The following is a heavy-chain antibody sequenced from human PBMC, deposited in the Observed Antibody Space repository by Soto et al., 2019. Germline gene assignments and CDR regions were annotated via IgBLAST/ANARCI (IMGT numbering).Heavy chain of an antibody. CDR1: GYTFTNYA. CDR3: ATGVASPSSNYYYGMDV. V-gene: IGHV1-3*04. D-gene: IGHD6-13*01. CDR2: INTGNGNT. Sequence: ASVKVSCKASGYTFTNYAMHWVRQAPGQRLEWMGWINTGNGNTKYSQKLQGRVTITRDTSASIAYMELSSLRFEDTAVYYCATGVASPSSNYYYGMDVWGQGTTVTVSS. J-gene: IGHJ6*02.